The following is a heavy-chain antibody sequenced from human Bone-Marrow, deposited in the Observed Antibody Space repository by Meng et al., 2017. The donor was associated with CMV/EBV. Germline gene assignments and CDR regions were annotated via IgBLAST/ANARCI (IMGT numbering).Heavy chain of an antibody. Sequence: GESLKISCAASGFTFSDYAMHWVRQAPGKGLEWLTVISNAGSIKYYADSVKGRFTISRDNSRNSLYLQMNSLRAEDTAAYYCARDGDIYDFWSGYSGMDVWGQGTTVTVSS. D-gene: IGHD3-3*01. V-gene: IGHV3-30-3*01. CDR1: GFTFSDYA. J-gene: IGHJ6*02. CDR3: ARDGDIYDFWSGYSGMDV. CDR2: ISNAGSIK.